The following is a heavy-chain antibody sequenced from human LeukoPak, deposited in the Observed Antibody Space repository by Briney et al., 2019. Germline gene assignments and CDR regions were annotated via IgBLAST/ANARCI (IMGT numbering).Heavy chain of an antibody. Sequence: GGSLRLSCPASGFTFSSYAMPWVRQAPDKGLEWVPAISGSDGSTYYADSVKGRFTISRDDSQNTLYLQMNSLSAEDTAVYYCAKVETSGGANCYALDYWGQGTLVTVSS. V-gene: IGHV3-23*01. CDR2: ISGSDGST. CDR1: GFTFSSYA. J-gene: IGHJ4*02. CDR3: AKVETSGGANCYALDY. D-gene: IGHD2-2*01.